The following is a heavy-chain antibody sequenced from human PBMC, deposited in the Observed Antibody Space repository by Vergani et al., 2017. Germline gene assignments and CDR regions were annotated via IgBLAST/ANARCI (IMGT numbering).Heavy chain of an antibody. D-gene: IGHD2-2*02. CDR2: IFYSGTT. CDR3: ATIGYRRWVYYFDY. Sequence: QLQLQESGPGLVKPSETLYLICTVSGGSINPSSSFWGWIGHSPGKGLEWIGYIFYSGTTYDNPSLRRRLTISVDTSQNQFSLKLRSVTAADTAVYYCATIGYRRWVYYFDYLGQGILVTVSS. J-gene: IGHJ4*02. V-gene: IGHV4-31*03. CDR1: GGSINPSSSF.